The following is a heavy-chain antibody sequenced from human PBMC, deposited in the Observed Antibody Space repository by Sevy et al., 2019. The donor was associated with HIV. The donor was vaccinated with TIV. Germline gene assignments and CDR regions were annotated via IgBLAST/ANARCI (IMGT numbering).Heavy chain of an antibody. V-gene: IGHV3-30*18. D-gene: IGHD3-10*01. J-gene: IGHJ6*02. CDR3: AKNRPPGRSYFSRHGMDV. CDR2: ISHDGSYR. CDR1: GFTFSTND. Sequence: GGSLRLSCAASGFTFSTNDMHWVRQAPGKGLEWVAIISHDGSYRYYADSVRGRFSMSRDSSKNTLYLQMSGLSIEDTAVYYCAKNRPPGRSYFSRHGMDVWGRGTTVTVSS.